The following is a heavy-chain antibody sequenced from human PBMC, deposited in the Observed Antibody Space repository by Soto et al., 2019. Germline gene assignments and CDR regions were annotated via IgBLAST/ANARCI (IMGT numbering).Heavy chain of an antibody. D-gene: IGHD3-10*01. CDR2: ISSSSSYT. Sequence: VGSLRLSCAASGFTFSDYYMSWILQAPGKGLEWVSYISSSSSYTNYADSVKGRFTISRDNAKNSLYLQMNSLRAEDTAVYYCVTMVRGVIQGYYWGQGTLVTVSS. J-gene: IGHJ4*02. V-gene: IGHV3-11*06. CDR1: GFTFSDYY. CDR3: VTMVRGVIQGYY.